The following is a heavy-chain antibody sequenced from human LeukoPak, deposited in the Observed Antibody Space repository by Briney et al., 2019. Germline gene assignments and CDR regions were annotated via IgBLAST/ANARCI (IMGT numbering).Heavy chain of an antibody. CDR1: GFTFSSYA. Sequence: GGSLRLSCTASGFTFSSYAMTWVRQAPGKGLEWVSSISSSSSYIYYADSVKGRFTISRNNTKNSLDLQMNSLRVDDTAIYYCARDLTRFDAWGQGILVTVSS. CDR2: ISSSSSYI. J-gene: IGHJ5*02. D-gene: IGHD3-10*01. V-gene: IGHV3-21*06. CDR3: ARDLTRFDA.